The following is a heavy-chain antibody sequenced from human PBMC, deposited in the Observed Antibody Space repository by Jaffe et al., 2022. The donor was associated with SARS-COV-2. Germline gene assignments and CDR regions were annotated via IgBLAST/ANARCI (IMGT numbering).Heavy chain of an antibody. CDR2: INPNNGNT. J-gene: IGHJ3*02. Sequence: QVHLVQSGAEVKRPGASLKVSCKASGYTFYSYGISWVRQAPGQGLEWMGWINPNNGNTKYAQNYEGRVTMTADTATSTAFLELWSLRSDDTAVYYCAISYYYDSSGEPYDAFDIWGQGTMVTVSS. CDR1: GYTFYSYG. CDR3: AISYYYDSSGEPYDAFDI. D-gene: IGHD3-22*01. V-gene: IGHV1-18*01.